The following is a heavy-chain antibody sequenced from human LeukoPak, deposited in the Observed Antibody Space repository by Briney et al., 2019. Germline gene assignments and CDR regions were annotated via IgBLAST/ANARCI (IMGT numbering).Heavy chain of an antibody. J-gene: IGHJ4*02. Sequence: GGSLRLSCAASGFTFSSYSMNWVRQAPGKGLEWVSYISGGSSTISYADSVKGRFTISRDNAKDSLYLQMNSLRAEDTAVYYCARESSGYYFDYWGQGTLVTVSS. D-gene: IGHD6-25*01. CDR1: GFTFSSYS. V-gene: IGHV3-48*01. CDR2: ISGGSSTI. CDR3: ARESSGYYFDY.